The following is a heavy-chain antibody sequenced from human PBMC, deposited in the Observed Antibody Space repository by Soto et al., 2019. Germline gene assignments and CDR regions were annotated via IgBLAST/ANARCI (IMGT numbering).Heavy chain of an antibody. CDR3: ARESSPAYDSHFDY. CDR2: IIPIFGTA. D-gene: IGHD3-22*01. V-gene: IGHV1-69*01. Sequence: QVQLVQSGAEVKKPGSSVKVSCKASGGTFSSYAISWVRQAPGQGLEWMGGIIPIFGTANYAQKFQGRVTITADESASTAYMEPSSLRSEDTAVYYCARESSPAYDSHFDYWGQGTLVTVSS. CDR1: GGTFSSYA. J-gene: IGHJ4*02.